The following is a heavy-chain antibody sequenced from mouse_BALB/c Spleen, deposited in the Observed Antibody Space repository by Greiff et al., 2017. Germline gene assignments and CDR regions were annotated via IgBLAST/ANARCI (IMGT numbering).Heavy chain of an antibody. CDR3: ARPRSTMITTCMDY. J-gene: IGHJ4*01. CDR1: GYSFTSYW. V-gene: IGHV1S126*01. Sequence: QVQLQQSGPQLVRPGASVKISCKASGYSFTSYWMHWVKQRPGKGLEWIGMIDPSDSETRLNQKFKDKATLTVDKSSSTAYMQLSSPTSEDSAVYYCARPRSTMITTCMDYWGQGTSVTVSS. CDR2: IDPSDSET. D-gene: IGHD2-4*01.